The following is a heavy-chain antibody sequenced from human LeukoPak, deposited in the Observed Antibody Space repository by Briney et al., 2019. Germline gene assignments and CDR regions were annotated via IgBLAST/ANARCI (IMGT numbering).Heavy chain of an antibody. V-gene: IGHV3-7*01. J-gene: IGHJ6*02. Sequence: DSVKGRFTISRDNAKNSLHLQMNSLRAEDTAVYYCARDRSPSPYYYYYGLDVWGQGTTVAVSS. CDR3: ARDRSPSPYYYYYGLDV.